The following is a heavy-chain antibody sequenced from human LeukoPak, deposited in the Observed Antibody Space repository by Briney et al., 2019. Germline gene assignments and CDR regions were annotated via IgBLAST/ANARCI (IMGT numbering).Heavy chain of an antibody. Sequence: SGFXXSDYXXXXXGXAPXXXXEWVSYISSNGGSSVYYVASVEGRFTISRDNAKNSLYLQMNSLRAEDTAVYFCATVLPTANWGQGTLVTVSS. CDR3: ATVLPTAN. CDR1: GFXXSDYX. CDR2: ISSNGGSSV. V-gene: IGHV3-11*04. D-gene: IGHD2-2*01. J-gene: IGHJ4*02.